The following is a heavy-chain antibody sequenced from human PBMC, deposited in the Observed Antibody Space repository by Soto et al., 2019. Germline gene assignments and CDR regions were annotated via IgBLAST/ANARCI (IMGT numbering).Heavy chain of an antibody. Sequence: ASVKVSCKASGYTFTSYGISLVRQAPGQGLEWMGWISAYNGNTNYAQKLQGRVTMTTDTSTSTAYMELRSLRSDDTAVYYCARAMITFGGVIPGYWGQGTLVTVSS. CDR2: ISAYNGNT. D-gene: IGHD3-16*01. CDR3: ARAMITFGGVIPGY. V-gene: IGHV1-18*01. J-gene: IGHJ4*02. CDR1: GYTFTSYG.